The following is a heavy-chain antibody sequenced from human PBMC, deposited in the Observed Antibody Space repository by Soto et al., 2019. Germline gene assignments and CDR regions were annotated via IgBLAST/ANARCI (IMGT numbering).Heavy chain of an antibody. D-gene: IGHD3-10*01. CDR2: ISGSGGST. CDR3: AKDYITMVRGVIIINYYYYYMDV. CDR1: GFTFSSYA. J-gene: IGHJ6*03. V-gene: IGHV3-23*01. Sequence: GGSLRLSCSASGFTFSSYAMSWVRQAPGKGLEWVSAISGSGGSTYYADSVKGRFTISRDNSKNTLYLQMNSLRAEDTAVYYCAKDYITMVRGVIIINYYYYYMDVWGKGTTVTVSS.